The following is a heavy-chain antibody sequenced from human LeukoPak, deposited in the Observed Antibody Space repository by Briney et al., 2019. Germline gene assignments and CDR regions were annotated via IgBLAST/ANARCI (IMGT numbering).Heavy chain of an antibody. CDR3: ARGSAWYFVY. Sequence: SETLSLTCTVSGDSFSSGSSYWNWIRQPPGRGLEWIGYIYYSGRTNYNPSLKSRVTISVDTSKNQFSLKLTSVTAADTAVYYCARGSAWYFVYWGQGALVTVSS. CDR2: IYYSGRT. J-gene: IGHJ4*02. V-gene: IGHV4-61*01. CDR1: GDSFSSGSSY. D-gene: IGHD6-19*01.